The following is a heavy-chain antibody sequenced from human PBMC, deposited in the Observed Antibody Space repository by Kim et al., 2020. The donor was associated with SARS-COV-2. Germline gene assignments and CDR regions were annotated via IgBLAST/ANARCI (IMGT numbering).Heavy chain of an antibody. D-gene: IGHD3-22*01. CDR3: ARERYYDSHLDY. J-gene: IGHJ4*02. CDR2: INHSGST. V-gene: IGHV4-34*01. Sequence: SETLSLTCAVYGGSFSGYYWSWIRQPPGKGLEWIGEINHSGSTNYNPSLKSRVTISVDTSKNQFSLKLSSVTATDTAVYYCARERYYDSHLDYWGQGTLVTVSS. CDR1: GGSFSGYY.